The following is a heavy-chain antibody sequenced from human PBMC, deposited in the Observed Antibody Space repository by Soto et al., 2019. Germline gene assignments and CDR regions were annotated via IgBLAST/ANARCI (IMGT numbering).Heavy chain of an antibody. CDR3: TRHSPHLSGDV. CDR2: IYYSGST. D-gene: IGHD1-26*01. Sequence: TENLSLTRTVSGGSISSSNYYWAWIRQSPGKGLEWIASIYYSGSTYYNPSLKSRVTISADTSKNQFSLKLTSVTAADTAIYYFTRHSPHLSGDVWGQATTLTV. V-gene: IGHV4-39*01. J-gene: IGHJ6*02. CDR1: GGSISSSNYY.